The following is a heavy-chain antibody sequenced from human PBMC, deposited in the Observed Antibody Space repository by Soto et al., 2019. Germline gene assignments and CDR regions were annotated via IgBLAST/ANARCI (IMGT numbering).Heavy chain of an antibody. CDR1: GGSISNYY. J-gene: IGHJ6*02. D-gene: IGHD6-19*01. Sequence: PSETLSLTCTVSGGSISNYYWSWIRLPPGKGLEWIGHIYYSGSTKYNPSLKSRGTISVDTTKNQLSLKLSSVTAADTAVYYCARVGAEAGASIYYYYYGMDVWGQGTTVTVS. V-gene: IGHV4-59*01. CDR2: IYYSGST. CDR3: ARVGAEAGASIYYYYYGMDV.